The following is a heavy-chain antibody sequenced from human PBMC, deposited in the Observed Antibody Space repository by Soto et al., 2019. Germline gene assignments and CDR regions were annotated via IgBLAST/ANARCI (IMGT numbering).Heavy chain of an antibody. CDR2: IFYGGNT. Sequence: QVQLQESGPGLVKPSETLSLTCTVSGGSISSYYWTWIRQPPGQGLEWIGYIFYGGNTNYNPSLKSRVTISVDTSRNQFSLKLSSVTAADTAVYYCARETSGISSAFDSWGQGNLVTVSS. V-gene: IGHV4-59*01. CDR3: ARETSGISSAFDS. D-gene: IGHD3-3*02. J-gene: IGHJ4*02. CDR1: GGSISSYY.